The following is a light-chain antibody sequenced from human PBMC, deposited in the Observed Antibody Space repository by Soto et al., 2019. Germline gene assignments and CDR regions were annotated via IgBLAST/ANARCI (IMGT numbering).Light chain of an antibody. CDR3: RSYTSSSTLGV. CDR2: DVS. V-gene: IGLV2-14*01. J-gene: IGLJ2*01. Sequence: QSALTQPASVSGSPGQSITISCTGTSSDVGGYNYVSWYQQHPGKAPKLMIYDVSNRPSGVSNRFSGSKSGNTASLTISGLQAEYEADYYCRSYTSSSTLGVFGGGTKLTVL. CDR1: SSDVGGYNY.